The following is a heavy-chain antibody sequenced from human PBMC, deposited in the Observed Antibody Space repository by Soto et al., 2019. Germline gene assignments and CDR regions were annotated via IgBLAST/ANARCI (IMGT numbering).Heavy chain of an antibody. CDR2: ISTYNGNT. D-gene: IGHD4-17*01. J-gene: IGHJ4*02. V-gene: IGHV1-18*01. Sequence: QAQLVQSGAEVKEPWASVKVSCKASGYSFTTSGLTWVRQAPGQGLEWMGWISTYNGNTNYAQQLQGRVTLTTDTSTSTAYMELRSLRSDDTAVYYCARRLYGDYDYWGQGTLVTVS. CDR3: ARRLYGDYDY. CDR1: GYSFTTSG.